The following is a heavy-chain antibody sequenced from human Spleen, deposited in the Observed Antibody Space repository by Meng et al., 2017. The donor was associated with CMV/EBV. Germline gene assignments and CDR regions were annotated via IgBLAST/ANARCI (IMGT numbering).Heavy chain of an antibody. CDR3: ASRGYLGNFDY. V-gene: IGHV4-34*01. J-gene: IGHJ4*02. CDR1: GGSFSGYY. CDR2: INHSGST. D-gene: IGHD5-12*01. Sequence: QLQLQQWGAGLLKPSETLSPTRAVYGGSFSGYYWSWIRQPPGKGLEWIGEINHSGSTNYNPSLKSRVTISVDTSKNQFSLKLSSVTAADTAVYYCASRGYLGNFDYWGQGTLVTVSS.